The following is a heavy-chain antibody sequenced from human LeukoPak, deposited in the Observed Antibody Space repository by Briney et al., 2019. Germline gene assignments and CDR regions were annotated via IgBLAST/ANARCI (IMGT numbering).Heavy chain of an antibody. CDR2: INHSGSN. CDR3: ARSRDYDYVWGSYRPRHYFDY. CDR1: GGSFSGYY. D-gene: IGHD3-16*02. J-gene: IGHJ4*02. Sequence: SETLSLTCAVYGGSFSGYYWSWVRRPPGKGLEWIGEINHSGSNNYNPSLKSRVTISVDTSKNQFSLKLSSVTAADTAVYYCARSRDYDYVWGSYRPRHYFDYWGQGTLVTVSS. V-gene: IGHV4-34*01.